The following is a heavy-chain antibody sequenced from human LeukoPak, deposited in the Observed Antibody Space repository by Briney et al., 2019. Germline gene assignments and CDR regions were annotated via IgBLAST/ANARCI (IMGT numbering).Heavy chain of an antibody. D-gene: IGHD1-26*01. CDR2: IYYSGST. Sequence: PSETLSLTCTVSGGSISSYYWSWIRQPPGKGLEWIGYIYYSGSTNYNPSLKSRVTISVDTSKNQFSLKLSSVTAADTAVYYCARVGATHHFDYWGQGTLVTVSS. J-gene: IGHJ4*02. CDR1: GGSISSYY. V-gene: IGHV4-59*01. CDR3: ARVGATHHFDY.